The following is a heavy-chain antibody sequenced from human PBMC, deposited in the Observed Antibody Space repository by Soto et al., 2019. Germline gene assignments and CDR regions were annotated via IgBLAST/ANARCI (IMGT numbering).Heavy chain of an antibody. CDR1: GGSVSSGSYY. V-gene: IGHV4-61*01. CDR2: IYYSGST. CDR3: ARGLARFDY. Sequence: SEILSLTCTVSGGSVSSGSYYWSWIRQPPGKGLEWIGYIYYSGSTNYNPSLKSRVTISVDTSKNQFSLKLSSVTAADTAVYYCARGLARFDYWGQGTLVTVSS. D-gene: IGHD6-19*01. J-gene: IGHJ4*02.